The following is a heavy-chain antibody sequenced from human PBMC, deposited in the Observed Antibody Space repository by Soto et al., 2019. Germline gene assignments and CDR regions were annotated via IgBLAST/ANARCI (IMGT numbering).Heavy chain of an antibody. CDR3: ARDPEYDILTGFYGMDV. D-gene: IGHD3-9*01. CDR1: GFTFSSYS. J-gene: IGHJ6*02. CDR2: ISSSSYI. Sequence: GGSLRLSCAASGFTFSSYSMNWVRQAPGKGLEWVSSISSSSYIYYADSVKGRFTISRDNAKNSLYLQMNSLRAEDTAVYYCARDPEYDILTGFYGMDVWGQGTTVTVSS. V-gene: IGHV3-21*01.